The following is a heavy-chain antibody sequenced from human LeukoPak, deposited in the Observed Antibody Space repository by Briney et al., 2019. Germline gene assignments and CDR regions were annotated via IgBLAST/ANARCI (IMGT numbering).Heavy chain of an antibody. D-gene: IGHD2-2*01. J-gene: IGHJ6*03. CDR3: AKDHCTSTNCVRGYMDV. V-gene: IGHV3-23*01. Sequence: PGGSLRLSCAASGFTFSSYAMSWVRQAPGKGLEWVSAISGSGGSTYYADSVKGRFTISRDNSKNTLYLQMNSLKAQDTAVYHCAKDHCTSTNCVRGYMDVWGKGTTVTVSS. CDR1: GFTFSSYA. CDR2: ISGSGGST.